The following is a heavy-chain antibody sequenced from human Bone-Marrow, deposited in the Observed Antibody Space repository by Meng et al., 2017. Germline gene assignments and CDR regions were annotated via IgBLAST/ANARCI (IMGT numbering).Heavy chain of an antibody. J-gene: IGHJ4*02. D-gene: IGHD6-25*01. CDR3: ARDEDISAAGKLFGDY. Sequence: QAQLVQAGAEVKKPGASVKVSCKPSGYNFPDYYIHWVRRAPGQGLEWMGRINPKSGDTHYAQKFQARVTMTGDTSISTAYMELSGLRSDDTAMYYCARDEDISAAGKLFGDYWGQGTLVTSPQ. CDR1: GYNFPDYY. V-gene: IGHV1-2*06. CDR2: INPKSGDT.